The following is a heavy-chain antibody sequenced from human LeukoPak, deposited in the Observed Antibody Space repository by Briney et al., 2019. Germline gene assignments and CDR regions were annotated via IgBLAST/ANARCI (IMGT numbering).Heavy chain of an antibody. CDR1: GFSVTNNY. CDR2: IHNNGIT. J-gene: IGHJ6*02. CDR3: VRDRGIASTGGYGMDV. Sequence: GGSLILSCAVSGFSVTNNYMSWVRQAPGTGLEWVSIIHNNGITHYADSVKGRFTLSRDNSKNTLYLQMNSLRAEDTAVYYCVRDRGIASTGGYGMDVWGQGTTVTVSS. V-gene: IGHV3-53*01. D-gene: IGHD6-13*01.